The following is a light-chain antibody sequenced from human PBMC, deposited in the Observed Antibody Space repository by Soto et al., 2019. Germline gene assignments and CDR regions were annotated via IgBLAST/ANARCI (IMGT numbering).Light chain of an antibody. J-gene: IGLJ1*01. CDR2: EVS. Sequence: QSALTQPASVSGSPGPSITISCTGTSSDVGDYKYVSWYQKHPGKAPKALVYEVSNRPSGVSNRFSGSKSGNTASLTISGLQAADEADDYLSSYTTSNTLVFGPGTKLTVL. CDR1: SSDVGDYKY. CDR3: SSYTTSNTLV. V-gene: IGLV2-14*01.